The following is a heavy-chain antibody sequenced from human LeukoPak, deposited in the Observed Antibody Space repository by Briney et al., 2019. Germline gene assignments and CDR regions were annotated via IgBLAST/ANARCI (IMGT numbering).Heavy chain of an antibody. CDR2: ISGSGGIT. D-gene: IGHD6-13*01. CDR3: AKAETGLAAAGHFDY. CDR1: GFMFSSYA. Sequence: PGGSVRLSCAASGFMFSSYAMNWVRQAPGKGLEWISAISGSGGITYYADSVKGRFTISRDNSKNTLYLQMNSLRAEDTAVYYCAKAETGLAAAGHFDYWGQGTLVTVSS. J-gene: IGHJ4*02. V-gene: IGHV3-23*01.